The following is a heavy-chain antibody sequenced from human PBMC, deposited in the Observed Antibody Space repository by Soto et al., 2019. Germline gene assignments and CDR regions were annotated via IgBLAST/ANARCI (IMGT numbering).Heavy chain of an antibody. CDR3: ASQCRSIVDCLYSFDN. V-gene: IGHV4-30-4*01. J-gene: IGHJ4*02. D-gene: IGHD5-12*01. CDR1: GGSISSGDSY. Sequence: SQTLSLTFTVSGGSISSGDSYWNLFRQSPGKGLEWIGSIYSTGSTYYSPSLKGRVTISVDTSKNQFSLKLSFVTAADTAIYYCASQCRSIVDCLYSFDNWGQGTMGT. CDR2: IYSTGST.